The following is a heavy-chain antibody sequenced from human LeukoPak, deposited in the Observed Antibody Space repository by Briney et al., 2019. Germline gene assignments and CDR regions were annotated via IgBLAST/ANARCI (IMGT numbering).Heavy chain of an antibody. V-gene: IGHV1-2*04. D-gene: IGHD6-6*01. Sequence: ASVKVSCKASGYTFTDYYMHWVRQAPGQGLEWMGWINPNSGGTNYAQKFQGWVTMTRDTSISTAYMELSRLRSDDTAVYYCARFEYSSPDSGYGMDVWGQGTTVTVSS. CDR1: GYTFTDYY. CDR2: INPNSGGT. CDR3: ARFEYSSPDSGYGMDV. J-gene: IGHJ6*02.